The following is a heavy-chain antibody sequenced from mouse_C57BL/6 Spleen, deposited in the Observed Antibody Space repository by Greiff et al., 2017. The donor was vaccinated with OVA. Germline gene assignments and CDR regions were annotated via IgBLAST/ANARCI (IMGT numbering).Heavy chain of an antibody. CDR2: ISYDGSN. CDR3: ASGAIYYYGSSYFDV. Sequence: EVHLVESGPGLVKPSQSLSLTCSVTGYSITSGYYWNWIRQFPGNKLEWMGYISYDGSNNYNPSLKNRISITRDTSKNQFFLKLNSVTTEDTATYYCASGAIYYYGSSYFDVWGTGTTVTVSS. CDR1: GYSITSGYY. J-gene: IGHJ1*03. V-gene: IGHV3-6*01. D-gene: IGHD1-1*01.